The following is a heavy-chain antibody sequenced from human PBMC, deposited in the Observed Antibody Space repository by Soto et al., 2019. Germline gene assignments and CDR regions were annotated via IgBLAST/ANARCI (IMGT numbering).Heavy chain of an antibody. CDR1: GFTFSNYW. J-gene: IGHJ6*03. CDR2: INSDGTRT. CDR3: ARVAVGYYYMDV. V-gene: IGHV3-74*01. Sequence: EVQLVESGGGLVQPGGSLRLSCAASGFTFSNYWMHWVRQAPGKGLVWVSGINSDGTRTNYADSVKGRFTISRDNAENTLYLQMNSLTAEDTAVYYCARVAVGYYYMDVWGKGTTVTVSS.